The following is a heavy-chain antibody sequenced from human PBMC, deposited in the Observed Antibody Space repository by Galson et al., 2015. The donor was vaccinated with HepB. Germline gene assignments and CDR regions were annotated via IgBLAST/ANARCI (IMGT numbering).Heavy chain of an antibody. Sequence: SLRLSCAASGFTFSSYAMHWVRQAPGKGLEYVSAISSNGGSTYYADSVKGRFTISRDNSKNTLYLQMSSLRAEDTAVYYCVKDSGLDYFDYWGQGTLVTVSS. CDR1: GFTFSSYA. CDR2: ISSNGGST. V-gene: IGHV3-64D*06. CDR3: VKDSGLDYFDY. D-gene: IGHD3-10*01. J-gene: IGHJ4*02.